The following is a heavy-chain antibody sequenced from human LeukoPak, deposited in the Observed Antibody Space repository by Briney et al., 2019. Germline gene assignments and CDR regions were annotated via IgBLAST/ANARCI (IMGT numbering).Heavy chain of an antibody. CDR1: GGSFSGYY. J-gene: IGHJ4*02. V-gene: IGHV4-34*01. CDR3: ARLAVAGTY. Sequence: SETLSLTCAVYGGSFSGYYWSWIRQPPGKGLEWIGSIYYSGSTYYNPSLKSRVTISVDTSKNQFSLKLSSVTAADTAVYYCARLAVAGTYWGQGTLVTVSS. CDR2: IYYSGST. D-gene: IGHD6-19*01.